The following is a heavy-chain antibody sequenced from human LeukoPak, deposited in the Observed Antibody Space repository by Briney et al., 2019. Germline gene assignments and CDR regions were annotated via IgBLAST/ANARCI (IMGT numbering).Heavy chain of an antibody. CDR2: IYSGGGT. J-gene: IGHJ4*02. CDR1: GFTFSSYA. Sequence: GGSLRLSCAASGFTFSSYAMCWVRQAPGTGLEWVSVIYSGGGTYYADSVKGRFTISRDISKNTLYLQMNSLRAEDTAVYYCAKDQDYGDYFDYWGQGTLVTDSS. D-gene: IGHD4-17*01. CDR3: AKDQDYGDYFDY. V-gene: IGHV3-66*01.